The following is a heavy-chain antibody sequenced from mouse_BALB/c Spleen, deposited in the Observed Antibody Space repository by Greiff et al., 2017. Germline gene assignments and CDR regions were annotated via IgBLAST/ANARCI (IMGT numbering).Heavy chain of an antibody. J-gene: IGHJ2*01. D-gene: IGHD4-1*01. CDR1: GFTFSDYY. CDR2: ISDGGSYT. CDR3: ARDGETGTDY. V-gene: IGHV5-4*02. Sequence: EVHLVESGGGLVKPGGSLKLSCAASGFTFSDYYMYWVRQTPEKRLEWVATISDGGSYTYYPDSVKGRFTISRDNAKNNLYLQMSSLKSEDTAMYYCARDGETGTDYWGQGTTLTVSS.